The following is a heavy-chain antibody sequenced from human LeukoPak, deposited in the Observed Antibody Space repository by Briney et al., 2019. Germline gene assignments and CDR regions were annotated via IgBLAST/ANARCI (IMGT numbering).Heavy chain of an antibody. V-gene: IGHV3-64*04. CDR2: ISSNGGST. CDR1: GFTFSSYA. J-gene: IGHJ4*02. CDR3: ARLGSSWTFDY. Sequence: GGSLRLSCSASGFTFSSYAMHWVRQAPGKGLEYVSAISSNGGSTYYADSVKGRFTISRDNSRNTVYLQMNSLRAEDTAVYYCARLGSSWTFDYWGQGALVTVSS. D-gene: IGHD6-13*01.